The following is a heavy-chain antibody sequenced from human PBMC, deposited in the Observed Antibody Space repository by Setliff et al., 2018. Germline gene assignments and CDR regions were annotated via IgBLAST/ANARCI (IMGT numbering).Heavy chain of an antibody. J-gene: IGHJ3*02. CDR1: GASINSGHY. Sequence: SETLALTCAVSGASINSGHYWGWIRQPPGKGLEWIATIYHRGRKYYNPSLQSRVSVSLDTSKNHFSLRLTSMTAADTAVYYCATPGRDDLDSPFEPFDIWGQGTMVTVSS. D-gene: IGHD3-3*01. CDR2: IYHRGRK. CDR3: ATPGRDDLDSPFEPFDI. V-gene: IGHV4-38-2*01.